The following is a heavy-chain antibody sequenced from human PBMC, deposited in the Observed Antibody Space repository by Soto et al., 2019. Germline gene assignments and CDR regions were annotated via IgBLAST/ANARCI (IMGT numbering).Heavy chain of an antibody. CDR3: ARDRAMTPYYYYDMDV. D-gene: IGHD2-15*01. CDR2: INPNSGGT. J-gene: IGHJ6*02. CDR1: GYTFTGYY. Sequence: GASVKVSCKASGYTFTGYYMHWVRQAPGQGLEWMGWINPNSGGTNYAQKFQGWVTMTRDTSISTAYMELSRLRSDDTAVYYCARDRAMTPYYYYDMDVWGQGTTVTVSS. V-gene: IGHV1-2*04.